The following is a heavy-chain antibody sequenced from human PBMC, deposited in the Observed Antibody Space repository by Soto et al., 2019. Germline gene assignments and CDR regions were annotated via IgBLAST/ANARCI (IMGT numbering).Heavy chain of an antibody. V-gene: IGHV4-30-4*01. CDR3: ARDRTSMIVDY. D-gene: IGHD3-22*01. CDR1: GGSISSSDYY. J-gene: IGHJ4*02. Sequence: PSETLSLTCTVSGGSISSSDYYWSWIRQPPGKGLEWIGYIYYSGSTYYNPSLKSRVTISVGTSKNQFSLKLSSVTAADTAVYYCARDRTSMIVDYWGQGTLVTVSS. CDR2: IYYSGST.